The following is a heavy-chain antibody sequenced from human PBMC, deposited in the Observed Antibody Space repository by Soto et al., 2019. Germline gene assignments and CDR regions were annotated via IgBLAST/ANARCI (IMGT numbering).Heavy chain of an antibody. CDR2: ISYDGSNK. J-gene: IGHJ6*02. CDR3: AREGTTVTTRGYYGMDV. Sequence: QVQLVESGGGVVQPGRSLRLSCAASGFTFSSYAMHWVRQAPGKGLEWVAVISYDGSNKYYADSVKGRFTISRDNSKNTLYLKMNSLRAEDTAVYYCAREGTTVTTRGYYGMDVWGQGTTVTVSS. V-gene: IGHV3-30-3*01. CDR1: GFTFSSYA. D-gene: IGHD4-17*01.